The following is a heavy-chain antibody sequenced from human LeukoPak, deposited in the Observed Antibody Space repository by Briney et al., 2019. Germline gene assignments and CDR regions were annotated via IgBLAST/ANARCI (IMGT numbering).Heavy chain of an antibody. CDR3: ARGFYGSSGYSHDAFDV. CDR2: MNPTGGKT. CDR1: GYTFTSYTSYD. Sequence: ASVKVSCKASGYTFTSYTSYDINWVRQASGQGLEWMGWMNPTGGKTGYAQMFQGRVTMTWDTSLNTVYMELSGLTSEDTAVYYCARGFYGSSGYSHDAFDVWGQGSVVTVSS. D-gene: IGHD3-22*01. J-gene: IGHJ3*01. V-gene: IGHV1-8*01.